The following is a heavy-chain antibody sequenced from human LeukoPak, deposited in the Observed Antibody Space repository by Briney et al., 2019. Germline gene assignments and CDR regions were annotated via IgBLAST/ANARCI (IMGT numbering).Heavy chain of an antibody. CDR3: AREEMATPD. V-gene: IGHV3-11*01. CDR2: ISSSGSTI. J-gene: IGHJ4*02. CDR1: GGSFSHYY. D-gene: IGHD5-24*01. Sequence: PSETLSPTCVVYGGSFSHYYWTWIRQAPGKGLEWVSYISSSGSTIYYADSVKGRFTISRDNAKNSLYLQMNSLRAEDTAVYYCAREEMATPDWGQGTLVTVSS.